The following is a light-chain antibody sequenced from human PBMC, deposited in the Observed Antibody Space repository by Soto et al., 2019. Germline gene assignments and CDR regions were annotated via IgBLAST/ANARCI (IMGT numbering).Light chain of an antibody. CDR2: ATS. J-gene: IGKJ5*01. Sequence: DIQMTQSKTYLSASLGDRGTITCRASRTIDNNLNRYQQQPGRAPDLLVYATSSLQSGVPSRFSGGGSATNFTLTISSLQPEDVATYYCQQYENLPITFGQGTRLAIK. CDR1: RTIDNN. CDR3: QQYENLPIT. V-gene: IGKV1-33*01.